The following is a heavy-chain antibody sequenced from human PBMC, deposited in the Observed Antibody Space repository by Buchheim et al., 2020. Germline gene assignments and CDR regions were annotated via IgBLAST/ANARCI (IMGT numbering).Heavy chain of an antibody. D-gene: IGHD6-19*01. CDR2: ISYDGSNK. J-gene: IGHJ4*02. Sequence: QVQLVESGGGVVQPGKSLRLSCAASGFTFSNYALHWVRQAPGKGLEWVAFISYDGSNKYIADSVKGRFTISRDNSKNTLFLHMNSLNPEDTAVYYCARDSVAGSFDYWGQGTL. CDR1: GFTFSNYA. V-gene: IGHV3-30*04. CDR3: ARDSVAGSFDY.